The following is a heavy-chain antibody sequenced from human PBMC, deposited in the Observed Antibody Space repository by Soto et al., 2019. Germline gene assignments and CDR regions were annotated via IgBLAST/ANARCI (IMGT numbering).Heavy chain of an antibody. V-gene: IGHV3-73*02. CDR1: GFMFSGSA. CDR2: IRSKANNYAT. D-gene: IGHD3-22*01. J-gene: IGHJ4*02. Sequence: EVQLVESGGGLVQPGGSLKLSCAASGFMFSGSAMHWVRQASGKGLEWVGSIRSKANNYATTYAASVKGRFTIVRDDSKNTACLHMNSRKSEDTAIYYCINQGRGQGLDYFDRGGNSAPADFWGQGTLVTVSS. CDR3: INQGRGQGLDYFDRGGNSAPADF.